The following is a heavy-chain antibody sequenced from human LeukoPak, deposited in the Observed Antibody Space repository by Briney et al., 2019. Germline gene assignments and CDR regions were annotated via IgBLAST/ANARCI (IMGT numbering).Heavy chain of an antibody. CDR3: AKDENYYGSGSYYRY. D-gene: IGHD3-10*01. CDR2: IRYDGSNK. J-gene: IGHJ4*02. Sequence: GGSLRLSCAASGFTFSSYDMHWVRQAPGKGLEWVAFIRYDGSNKYYADSVKGRFTISRDNSKNTLYLQMNSLRAEDTAVYYCAKDENYYGSGSYYRYWGQGTLVTVSS. V-gene: IGHV3-30*02. CDR1: GFTFSSYD.